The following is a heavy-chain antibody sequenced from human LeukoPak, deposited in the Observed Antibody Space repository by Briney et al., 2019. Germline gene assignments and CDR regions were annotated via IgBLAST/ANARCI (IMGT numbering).Heavy chain of an antibody. D-gene: IGHD2-2*01. V-gene: IGHV7-4-1*02. Sequence: ASVKVSCKASGYTFTRYAMNWVRQAPGQGLEWMGWINTNTGNPTYAQGFTGRFIFSLDTSASTAYLQISSLKAEDAAVYYCARTSFPHCSSTGCYSDFWGQGTLVTVSS. CDR3: ARTSFPHCSSTGCYSDF. CDR1: GYTFTRYA. CDR2: INTNTGNP. J-gene: IGHJ4*02.